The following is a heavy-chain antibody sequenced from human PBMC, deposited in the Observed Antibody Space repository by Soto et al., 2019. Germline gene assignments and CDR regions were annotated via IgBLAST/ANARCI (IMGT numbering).Heavy chain of an antibody. CDR3: AKATTYSYETYAFDF. Sequence: EVQLLATGGGLGQPGGSLRLSCTASGFTFNRYAMGWVRQAPGKGLQWVAGISASGGSTYYGPSVKGRFTISRDSSKNSLHLQIDSLRGEDTAIYYGAKATTYSYETYAFDFWGHGTMVTVS. V-gene: IGHV3-23*01. CDR2: ISASGGST. D-gene: IGHD2-21*01. CDR1: GFTFNRYA. J-gene: IGHJ3*01.